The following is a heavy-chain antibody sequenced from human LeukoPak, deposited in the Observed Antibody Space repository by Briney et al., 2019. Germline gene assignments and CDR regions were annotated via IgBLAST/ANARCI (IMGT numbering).Heavy chain of an antibody. V-gene: IGHV4-4*07. CDR2: IYTSGSP. CDR1: GGSISSYY. Sequence: SDTLSLTCTVSGGSISSYYWRSIRQPAGKGLEWIGRIYTSGSPNNNASLKSRVTMAEETPKNQFSLKLSAVTAADPAVHSCGRGFKSIDLWGKGSLVTVSS. J-gene: IGHJ4*01. CDR3: GRGFKSIDL.